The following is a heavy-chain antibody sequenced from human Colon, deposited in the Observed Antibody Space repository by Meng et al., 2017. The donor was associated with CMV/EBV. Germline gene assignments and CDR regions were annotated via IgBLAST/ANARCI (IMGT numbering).Heavy chain of an antibody. Sequence: GESLKISCAASGFRFSDYSMHWVRQAPGKGLEWVAVIALDAGGEYFADSVKGRFAISRDNSKDTLSLQMNSLRSDDTAVYYCTRESSAPYDGIGFPHYWGQGTLVTVSS. D-gene: IGHD3-22*01. CDR1: GFRFSDYS. CDR3: TRESSAPYDGIGFPHY. V-gene: IGHV3-30*09. J-gene: IGHJ4*02. CDR2: IALDAGGE.